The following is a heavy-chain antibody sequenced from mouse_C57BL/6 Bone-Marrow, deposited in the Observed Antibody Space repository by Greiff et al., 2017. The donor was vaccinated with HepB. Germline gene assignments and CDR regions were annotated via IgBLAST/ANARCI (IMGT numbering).Heavy chain of an antibody. CDR2: IYPRSGNT. V-gene: IGHV1-81*01. CDR3: ARGGNYPMDY. Sequence: QVQLQHSGAELARPGASVKLSCKASGYTFTSYGISWVKQRTGQGLEWIGEIYPRSGNTYYNEKFKGKATLTADKSSSTAYMELRSLTSEDSAVYFCARGGNYPMDYWGQGTSVTVSS. J-gene: IGHJ4*01. D-gene: IGHD2-1*01. CDR1: GYTFTSYG.